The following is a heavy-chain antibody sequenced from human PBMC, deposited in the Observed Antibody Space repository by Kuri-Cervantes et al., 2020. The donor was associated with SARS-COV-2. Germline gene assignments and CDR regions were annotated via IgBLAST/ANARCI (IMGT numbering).Heavy chain of an antibody. V-gene: IGHV4-61*09. J-gene: IGHJ4*02. CDR2: LDTSGST. D-gene: IGHD1-1*01. Sequence: SETLSLTCAVSGVPVTGGTYSWAWIRQPAGKGLEWIGHLDTSGSTTYNPSLRGRVTISLDPSNNQVSLSLTSTTAADTAVYYCGKVSWPQLWRRYSDSWGQGTLVTVSS. CDR3: GKVSWPQLWRRYSDS. CDR1: GVPVTGGTYS.